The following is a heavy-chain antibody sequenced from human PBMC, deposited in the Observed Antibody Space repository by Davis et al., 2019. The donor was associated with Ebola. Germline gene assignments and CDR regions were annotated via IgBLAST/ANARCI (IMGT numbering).Heavy chain of an antibody. D-gene: IGHD4-11*01. J-gene: IGHJ3*02. CDR1: GYTFTNYY. Sequence: ASVKVSCKASGYTFTNYYMHWVRQAPGQGLEWMGIIKPSRGSTSYAQKFQGRVIMTRDTSTSPVYMGLSSLRSEDTAVYYCARSTSLFDYNYYRRRGAFDIWGQGTVVTVSS. CDR2: IKPSRGST. V-gene: IGHV1-46*01. CDR3: ARSTSLFDYNYYRRRGAFDI.